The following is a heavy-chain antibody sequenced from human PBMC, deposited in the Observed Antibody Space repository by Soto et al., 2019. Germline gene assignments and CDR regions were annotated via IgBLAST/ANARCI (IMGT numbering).Heavy chain of an antibody. CDR1: GFTFNSYN. J-gene: IGHJ4*02. CDR3: ARDGYNRGGFDY. CDR2: ISFDGANT. Sequence: QVQLVESGGGVVPPGGSLRVSRVVSGFTFNSYNMHWVRQAPGEGLEWVAVISFDGANTFYADSVKGRFTISRDTSRDTLYLQMSRLRVEDTAVYYCARDGYNRGGFDYWGQGTLVSVSS. V-gene: IGHV3-30-3*01. D-gene: IGHD6-25*01.